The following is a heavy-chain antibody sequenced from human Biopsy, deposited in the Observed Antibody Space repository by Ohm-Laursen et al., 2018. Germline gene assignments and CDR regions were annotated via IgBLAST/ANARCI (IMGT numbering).Heavy chain of an antibody. CDR2: IIPTFGTA. J-gene: IGHJ4*02. CDR3: ARGPHSGSHSCFDY. D-gene: IGHD1-26*01. V-gene: IGHV1-69*13. Sequence: VKISCKASGGTFINYAISWVRQAPGQGLEWMGGIIPTFGTANYAQMFQGRVTISADKSTSTSYMELSSLTTEDTAIYYCARGPHSGSHSCFDYWGRGTLVTVSS. CDR1: GGTFINYA.